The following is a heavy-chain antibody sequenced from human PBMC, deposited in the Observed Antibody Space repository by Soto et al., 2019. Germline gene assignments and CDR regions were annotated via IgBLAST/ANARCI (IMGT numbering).Heavy chain of an antibody. J-gene: IGHJ4*02. CDR3: ARDPRDSSGWYVTHDY. V-gene: IGHV3-48*02. Sequence: GSLRLSCAASGFTFSSYSMNWVRQAPGKGLEWVSYISSSSSTIYYADSVKGRFTISRDNAKNSLYLQMNSLRDEDTAVYCCARDPRDSSGWYVTHDYWGQGTLVTVSS. CDR2: ISSSSSTI. D-gene: IGHD6-19*01. CDR1: GFTFSSYS.